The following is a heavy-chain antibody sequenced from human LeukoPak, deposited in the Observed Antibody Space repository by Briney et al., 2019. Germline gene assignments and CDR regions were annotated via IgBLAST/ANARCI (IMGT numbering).Heavy chain of an antibody. D-gene: IGHD3-10*01. CDR2: ITGSGDDT. CDR3: AKGESRPKYYFDY. CDR1: GFTFDDYA. J-gene: IGHJ4*02. Sequence: PGGSLRLSCAASGFTFDDYAMRWVRQAPGKGLEWVSSITGSGDDTFYADSVKGRFTISRDNSKNTLYLQMNSLRAEDTAVYYCAKGESRPKYYFDYWGQGTLVTVSS. V-gene: IGHV3-23*01.